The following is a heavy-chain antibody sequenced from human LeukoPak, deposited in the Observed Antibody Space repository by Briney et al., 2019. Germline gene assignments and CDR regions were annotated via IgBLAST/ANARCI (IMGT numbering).Heavy chain of an antibody. J-gene: IGHJ4*02. CDR1: GGSINSYH. D-gene: IGHD3-16*01. V-gene: IGHV4-4*07. CDR2: FYTSGTT. CDR3: ARGPGGVFDY. Sequence: PSETLSLTCTVTGGSINSYHWSWIRQPAGKGLEWIGRFYTSGTTTYNPSLKSRVTMPVDTSKNQFSLRLSSVTAADTAVYYCARGPGGVFDYWGQGTLVTVSS.